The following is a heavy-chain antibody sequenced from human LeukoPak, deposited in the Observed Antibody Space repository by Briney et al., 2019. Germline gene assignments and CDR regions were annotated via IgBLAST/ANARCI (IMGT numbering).Heavy chain of an antibody. CDR1: GYTFTSYG. J-gene: IGHJ3*02. CDR2: ISAYNGNT. CDR3: ARDRGDPRGLNAFDI. V-gene: IGHV1-18*01. Sequence: ASVKVSCKASGYTFTSYGISWVRQAPGQGLEWMGWISAYNGNTNYAQKLQGRVTMTTDTATSTAYMELRSLRSDDTAVYYCARDRGDPRGLNAFDIWGQGTMVTVSS. D-gene: IGHD4-17*01.